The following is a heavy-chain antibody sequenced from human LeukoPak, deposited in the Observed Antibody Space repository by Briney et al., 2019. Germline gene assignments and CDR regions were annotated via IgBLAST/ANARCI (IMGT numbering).Heavy chain of an antibody. D-gene: IGHD3-3*01. V-gene: IGHV3-53*01. CDR3: AREPDFWSGYHF. J-gene: IGHJ4*02. CDR2: IYTGGST. CDR1: GFTVSSNY. Sequence: GGSLRLSCAASGFTVSSNYMSWVRQAPGKGLEWVSVIYTGGSTYYADSVKGRFTIFRDNSKNTLYFQMNSLRTEDTAVYYCAREPDFWSGYHFWGQGTLVTVSS.